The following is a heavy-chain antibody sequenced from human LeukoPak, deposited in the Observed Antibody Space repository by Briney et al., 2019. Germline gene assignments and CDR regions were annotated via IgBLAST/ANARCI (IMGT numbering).Heavy chain of an antibody. CDR2: MSYDGSNK. V-gene: IGHV3-30-3*01. J-gene: IGHJ6*02. D-gene: IGHD1-14*01. CDR1: GFTFSSYA. Sequence: GGSLRLSCAASGFTFSSYAMHWVRQAPGKGLEWVAVMSYDGSNKYYADSVKGRFTISRDNSKNTLYLQMNSLRAEDTAVYYCARGINLVRNYYYGMDVWGQGTTVTVSS. CDR3: ARGINLVRNYYYGMDV.